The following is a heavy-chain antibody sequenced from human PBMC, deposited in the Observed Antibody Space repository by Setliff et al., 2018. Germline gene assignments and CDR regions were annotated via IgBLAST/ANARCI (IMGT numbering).Heavy chain of an antibody. CDR3: VRQTSHAGIVIPYYYYFYMDV. D-gene: IGHD1-1*01. J-gene: IGHJ6*03. CDR1: GASINSLSW. CDR2: IYHDGNN. Sequence: PSETLSLTCAVSGASINSLSWWSWVRQPPGKGPEWIGKIYHDGNNNNHPSVHYNPSLKSRVSLSLDTSENQFSLTLTSVAAADAAVYYCVRQTSHAGIVIPYYYYFYMDVWGTGTTVTVSS. V-gene: IGHV4-4*02.